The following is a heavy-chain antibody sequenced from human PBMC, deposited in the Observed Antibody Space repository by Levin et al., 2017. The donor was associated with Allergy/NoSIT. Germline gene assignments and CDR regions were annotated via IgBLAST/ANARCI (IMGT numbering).Heavy chain of an antibody. V-gene: IGHV5-10-1*01. CDR2: IDPSDSYT. CDR1: GYSFTSYW. D-gene: IGHD3-16*01. Sequence: KVSCKGSGYSFTSYWISWVRQMPGKGLEWMGRIDPSDSYTNYSPSFQGHVTISADKSISTAYLQWSSLKASDTAMYYCATGEDYMDVWGKGTTVTVSS. J-gene: IGHJ6*03. CDR3: ATGEDYMDV.